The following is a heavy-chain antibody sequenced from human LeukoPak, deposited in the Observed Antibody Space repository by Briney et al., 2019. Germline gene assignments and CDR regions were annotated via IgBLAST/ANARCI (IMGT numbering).Heavy chain of an antibody. D-gene: IGHD1-26*01. J-gene: IGHJ4*02. CDR3: AREDPIVGAIFDY. V-gene: IGHV3-30-3*01. CDR1: GFTFSSYA. CDR2: ISYDGSKK. Sequence: PGGSLRLSYAASGFTFSSYAMNWVRQAPGKGLEWVAVISYDGSKKYYADSVKGRFTISRDNSENTLYLQMNSLRAEDTAMYYCAREDPIVGAIFDYWGQGTLVTVSS.